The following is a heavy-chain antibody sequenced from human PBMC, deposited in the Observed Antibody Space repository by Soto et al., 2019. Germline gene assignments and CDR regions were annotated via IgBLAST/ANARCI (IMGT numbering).Heavy chain of an antibody. Sequence: ASVKVSCKASGGTFSSYAISWVRQAPGQGLEWMGGIIPIFGTANYAQKFQGRVTITADESTSTAYMELSSLRSEDTAVYYCARLYSSSHYFDYWGQGTLVTVSS. J-gene: IGHJ4*02. CDR3: ARLYSSSHYFDY. D-gene: IGHD6-6*01. CDR2: IIPIFGTA. V-gene: IGHV1-69*13. CDR1: GGTFSSYA.